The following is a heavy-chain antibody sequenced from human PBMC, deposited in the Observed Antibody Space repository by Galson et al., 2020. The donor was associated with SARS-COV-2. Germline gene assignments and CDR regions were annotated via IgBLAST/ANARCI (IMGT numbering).Heavy chain of an antibody. CDR1: GFTFSSYA. CDR3: AKDMTYSSGFDY. V-gene: IGHV3-23*01. Sequence: GESLKISCAASGFTFSSYAMSWVRQAPGKGLEWVSAISGSGGSTYYADSVKGRFTISRDNSKNTLYLQMNSLRAEDTAVYYCAKDMTYSSGFDYWGQGTLVTVSS. J-gene: IGHJ4*02. CDR2: ISGSGGST. D-gene: IGHD6-25*01.